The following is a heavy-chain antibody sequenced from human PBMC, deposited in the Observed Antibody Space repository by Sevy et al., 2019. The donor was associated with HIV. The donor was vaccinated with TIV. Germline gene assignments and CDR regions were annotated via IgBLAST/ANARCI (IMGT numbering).Heavy chain of an antibody. CDR2: TDGRGGAT. D-gene: IGHD2-15*01. V-gene: IGHV3-23*01. CDR3: AKDVVAVVGDAFDV. J-gene: IGHJ3*01. Sequence: GGSLRLSCAASGFPFSSYAMNWVRQGPGKGLEWVSATDGRGGATYYADSVKGRFTISRDNSKNTLYLQMDSLRAEDTAVYYCAKDVVAVVGDAFDVWGQGTLVTVSS. CDR1: GFPFSSYA.